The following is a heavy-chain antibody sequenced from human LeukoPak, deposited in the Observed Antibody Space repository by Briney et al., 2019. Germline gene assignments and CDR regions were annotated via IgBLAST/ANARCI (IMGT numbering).Heavy chain of an antibody. J-gene: IGHJ6*03. CDR3: AKTPSTKQWLVPRYMDV. D-gene: IGHD6-19*01. V-gene: IGHV3-23*01. CDR1: GFTFSSYA. Sequence: PGGSLRLSCAASGFTFSSYAMSWVRQAPGKGLEWVSAISGSGGSTYYADSVKGRFTISRDNSKNTLYLQMNSLRAEGTAVYYCAKTPSTKQWLVPRYMDVWGKGTTVTVSS. CDR2: ISGSGGST.